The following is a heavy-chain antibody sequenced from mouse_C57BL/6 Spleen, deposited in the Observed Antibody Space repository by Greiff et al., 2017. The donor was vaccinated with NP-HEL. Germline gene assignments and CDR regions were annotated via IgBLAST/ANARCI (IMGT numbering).Heavy chain of an antibody. CDR2: ISYDGSN. V-gene: IGHV3-6*01. J-gene: IGHJ3*01. CDR3: ARGDLGG. D-gene: IGHD3-3*01. Sequence: EVQLQQSGPGLVKPSQSLSLTCSVTGYSITSGYYWNWIRQFPGNKLEWMGYISYDGSNNYNPSLKNRISITRDTSKNQFFLKLNSVTTEDTATYYCARGDLGGWGQGTLVTVSA. CDR1: GYSITSGYY.